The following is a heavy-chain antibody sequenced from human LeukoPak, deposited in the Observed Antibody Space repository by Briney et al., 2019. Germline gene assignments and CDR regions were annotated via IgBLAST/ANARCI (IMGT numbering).Heavy chain of an antibody. V-gene: IGHV3-30*04. CDR2: ISYDGSNK. D-gene: IGHD4-17*01. CDR3: ARGRSVTTKGCAFDI. Sequence: GRSLRLSCAASGFTFSSYAMHWVRQAPGKGLEWVAVISYDGSNKYYADSVKGRFTISRDNSKNTLYLQMNSLRAEDTAVYYCARGRSVTTKGCAFDIWGQGTMVTVSS. J-gene: IGHJ3*02. CDR1: GFTFSSYA.